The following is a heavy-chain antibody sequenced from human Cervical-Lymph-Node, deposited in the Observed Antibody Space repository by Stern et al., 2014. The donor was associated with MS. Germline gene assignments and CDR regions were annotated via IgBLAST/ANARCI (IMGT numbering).Heavy chain of an antibody. J-gene: IGHJ4*02. CDR2: INAGNGNT. V-gene: IGHV1-3*01. Sequence: QVQLVQSGAEVKKPGASVKVSCKASGYTFTSYAMHWVRQAPGQRLEWMGWINAGNGNTKYSQKFQGRVTITRDTSASTAYMELSSLRSEDTAVYYCARALRGGYYYYFDYWGQGTLVTVSS. CDR1: GYTFTSYA. D-gene: IGHD3-3*01. CDR3: ARALRGGYYYYFDY.